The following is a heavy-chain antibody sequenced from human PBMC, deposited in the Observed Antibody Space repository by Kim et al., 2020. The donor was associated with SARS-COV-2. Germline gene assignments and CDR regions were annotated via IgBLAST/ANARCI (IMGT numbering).Heavy chain of an antibody. CDR2: ISGHNGDR. Sequence: ASVKVSCKASGYSFTNYGISWVRQAPGQGLEWLGWISGHNGDRNYAQKLQGRVTITTDTSTSTAYMELRNLRSDDTAVYYCARDLWTYGESWDDVFDVWGQGTMVTVSS. D-gene: IGHD4-17*01. V-gene: IGHV1-18*04. J-gene: IGHJ3*01. CDR1: GYSFTNYG. CDR3: ARDLWTYGESWDDVFDV.